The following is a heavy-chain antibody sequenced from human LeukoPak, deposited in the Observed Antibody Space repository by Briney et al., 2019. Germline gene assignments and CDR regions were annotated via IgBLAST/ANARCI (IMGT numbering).Heavy chain of an antibody. CDR2: IYYSGST. D-gene: IGHD3-22*01. CDR3: ADYYDSSGYYYGEYFQH. Sequence: PSETLSLTCTVSDGSVSSSGYYWGWIRQPPGKGLEWIGYIYYSGSTYYNPSLKSRVTISVDTSKNQFSLKLSSVTAADTAVYYCADYYDSSGYYYGEYFQHWGQGTLVTVSS. J-gene: IGHJ1*01. CDR1: DGSVSSSGYY. V-gene: IGHV4-30-4*08.